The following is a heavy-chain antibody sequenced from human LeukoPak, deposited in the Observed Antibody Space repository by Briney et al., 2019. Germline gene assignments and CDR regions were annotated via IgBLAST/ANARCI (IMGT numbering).Heavy chain of an antibody. CDR3: ARAKYYYDSSGYYSLLGDFDY. CDR1: GYTFTSFG. V-gene: IGHV1-18*01. J-gene: IGHJ4*02. D-gene: IGHD3-22*01. CDR2: INTYDGST. Sequence: ASVKVSCKASGYTFTSFGISWVRQAPGQGLEWMGWINTYDGSTKYAQKLQDRVTMTTDTSTSTAYMELRSLRSDDTAVYYCARAKYYYDSSGYYSLLGDFDYWGQGTLVTVSS.